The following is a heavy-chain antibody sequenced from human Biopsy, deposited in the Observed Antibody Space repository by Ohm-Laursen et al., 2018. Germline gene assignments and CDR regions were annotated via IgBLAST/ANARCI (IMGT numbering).Heavy chain of an antibody. CDR2: ISPKSGDT. D-gene: IGHD6-19*01. CDR3: ALQSVAQMKNFDY. J-gene: IGHJ4*02. CDR1: GGTFINYA. V-gene: IGHV1-2*02. Sequence: SVKVSCKASGGTFINYAISWVREAPGQGLEWMGWISPKSGDTNYAHKFQGNITMTRDTSMSTAYMEMSRLRCDDTAVYYCALQSVAQMKNFDYWGQGTLVTVSS.